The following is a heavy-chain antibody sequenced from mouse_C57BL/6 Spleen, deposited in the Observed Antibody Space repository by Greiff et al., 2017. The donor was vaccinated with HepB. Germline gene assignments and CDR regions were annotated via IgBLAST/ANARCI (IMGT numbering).Heavy chain of an antibody. Sequence: VQLQQSGAELVKAGASVKMSCKASGYTFTSYWMHWVKQRLGQGLEWFAETNPTNGRTYYNEKFKSKATLTVDKSSSPAYMLLSGPTFEDSAVYYLARIKKIVATYFDYWGQGTTLTVSS. V-gene: IGHV1S81*02. CDR3: ARIKKIVATYFDY. CDR2: TNPTNGRT. CDR1: GYTFTSYW. J-gene: IGHJ2*01. D-gene: IGHD1-1*01.